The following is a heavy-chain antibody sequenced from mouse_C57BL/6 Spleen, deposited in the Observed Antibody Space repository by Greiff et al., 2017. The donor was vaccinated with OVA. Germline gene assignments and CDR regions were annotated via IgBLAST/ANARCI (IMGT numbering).Heavy chain of an antibody. CDR1: GYTFTDYY. D-gene: IGHD1-1*01. Sequence: EVKLQQSGPELVKPGASVKISCKASGYTFTDYYMNWVKQSHGKSLEWIGDINPNNGGTSYNQKFKGKATLTVDKSSSTAYMELRSLTSEDSAVYYGARRDHYYGSHYFDYWGQGTTLTVSS. CDR2: INPNNGGT. J-gene: IGHJ2*01. CDR3: ARRDHYYGSHYFDY. V-gene: IGHV1-26*01.